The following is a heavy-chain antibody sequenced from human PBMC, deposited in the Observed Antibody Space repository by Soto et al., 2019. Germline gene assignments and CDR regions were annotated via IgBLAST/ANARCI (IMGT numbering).Heavy chain of an antibody. J-gene: IGHJ6*02. CDR3: ARGEDAFFYYGLDV. V-gene: IGHV4-59*01. Sequence: PSGTLSLTCTVSGGSITSSYWSWIRRPPGKGLEWIAYIYDTGISGYTPSTSYNPSLKSRATMSVDTSKSHFSLKLTSVTAADTAVYYCARGEDAFFYYGLDVWGQGITVTLSS. CDR2: IYDTGISGYTPST. CDR1: GGSITSSY.